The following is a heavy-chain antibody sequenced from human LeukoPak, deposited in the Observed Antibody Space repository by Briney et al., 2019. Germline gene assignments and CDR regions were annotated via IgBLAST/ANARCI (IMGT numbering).Heavy chain of an antibody. CDR2: IRWNSGSI. J-gene: IGHJ4*02. CDR3: AKDITASIATPVY. Sequence: GRSLRLSCAASGFTFDDYAMHWVRQAPGKGLEWVSGIRWNSGSIGYADSVKGRFTISRDNAKNSLYLQMNGLRAEDTALYYCAKDITASIATPVYWGQGTLVTVSS. V-gene: IGHV3-9*01. D-gene: IGHD6-6*01. CDR1: GFTFDDYA.